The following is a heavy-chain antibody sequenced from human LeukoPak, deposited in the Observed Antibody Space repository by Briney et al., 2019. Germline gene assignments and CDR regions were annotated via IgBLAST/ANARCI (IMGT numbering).Heavy chain of an antibody. J-gene: IGHJ3*02. D-gene: IGHD1-26*01. CDR2: IYPGDSDT. Sequence: GGSLQISCKGSGYIFTSYWIGGGRPLPGKGLEGMGIIYPGDSDTRYSPSFQGQVTISADKSISTAYLQWSSLKASDTAMYYCAGQKSRWELTDAFDIWGQGTMVTVSS. CDR1: GYIFTSYW. CDR3: AGQKSRWELTDAFDI. V-gene: IGHV5-51*01.